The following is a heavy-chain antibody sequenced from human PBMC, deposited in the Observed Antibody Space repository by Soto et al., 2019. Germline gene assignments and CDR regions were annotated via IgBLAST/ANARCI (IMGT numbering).Heavy chain of an antibody. V-gene: IGHV4-59*01. CDR1: GGSIRSYY. CDR2: IYYSGPT. Sequence: QVQLQESGPGLVKPSETLFLMCTVSGGSIRSYYWCWIRQRPGKGLEWIGYIYYSGPTNYNPSLQSRVTISVDTSKYQFALKLSSVTAADTAAYYCARERRDGYKHYFDYWGQGTLVTVSS. J-gene: IGHJ4*02. CDR3: ARERRDGYKHYFDY. D-gene: IGHD5-12*01.